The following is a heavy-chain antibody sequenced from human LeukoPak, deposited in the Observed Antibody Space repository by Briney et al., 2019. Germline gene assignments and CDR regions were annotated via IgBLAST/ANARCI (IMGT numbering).Heavy chain of an antibody. J-gene: IGHJ5*02. D-gene: IGHD2-2*02. V-gene: IGHV1-46*01. CDR3: ASGVVVPAAIPGWFDP. CDR2: INPSGGST. CDR1: GYTFTSYY. Sequence: GASVKVSCKASGYTFTSYYMHWVRQAPGQGLEWMGIINPSGGSTSYAQKFQDRVTMTRDTSTSTVYMELSSLRSEDTAVYYCASGVVVPAAIPGWFDPWDQGTLVTVSS.